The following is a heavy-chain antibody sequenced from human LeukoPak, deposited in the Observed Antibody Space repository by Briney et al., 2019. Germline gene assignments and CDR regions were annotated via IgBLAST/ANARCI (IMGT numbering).Heavy chain of an antibody. J-gene: IGHJ4*02. CDR1: GFTFSSYG. CDR2: ISYDGSNK. Sequence: PGRSLRLSCAASGFTFSSYGMHWVRQAPGKGLEWVAVISYDGSNKYYADSVKGRFTISRDDSQNTVYLQMNSVRAEDTAIYFCAKGRCGDSSCWYFDAWAKGTRVTVSS. D-gene: IGHD6-13*01. CDR3: AKGRCGDSSCWYFDA. V-gene: IGHV3-30*18.